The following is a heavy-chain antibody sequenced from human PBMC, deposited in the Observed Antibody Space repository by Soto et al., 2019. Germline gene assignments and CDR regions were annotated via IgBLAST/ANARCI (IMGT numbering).Heavy chain of an antibody. CDR3: ARATTVAARQFDF. CDR1: GVTFNNNA. Sequence: PGVSLRLSCAASGVTFNNNAMSWVRQAPGKGLEWLSYISTSSTYTNYADSMKGRITISRDNAENSVSLQMNSLRPDDSAVYFCARATTVAARQFDFWGRGTQVTVSS. J-gene: IGHJ4*02. D-gene: IGHD6-6*01. V-gene: IGHV3-11*06. CDR2: ISTSSTYT.